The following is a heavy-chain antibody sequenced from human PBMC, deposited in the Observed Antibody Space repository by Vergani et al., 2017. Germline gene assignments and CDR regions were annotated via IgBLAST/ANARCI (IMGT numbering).Heavy chain of an antibody. Sequence: QVQLQQWGAGLLKPSETLALTCAVYGGSFSGYYWSWIRQPPGKGLEWIGEINHSGSTNYNPSLKSRVTISVDTSKKQFSLKLSSVTAADTAVYYCATIYCSITSCLFDYWGQGTLVTVSS. CDR1: GGSFSGYY. V-gene: IGHV4-34*01. J-gene: IGHJ4*02. CDR3: ATIYCSITSCLFDY. D-gene: IGHD2-2*01. CDR2: INHSGST.